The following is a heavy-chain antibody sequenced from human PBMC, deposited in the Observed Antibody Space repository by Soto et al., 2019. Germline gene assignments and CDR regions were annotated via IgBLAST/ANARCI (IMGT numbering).Heavy chain of an antibody. J-gene: IGHJ4*02. CDR2: ISAYNGNR. CDR3: ARGGTPIEY. CDR1: GYTFTNFG. D-gene: IGHD3-16*01. V-gene: IGHV1-18*01. Sequence: ASVKVSCKASGYTFTNFGITWVRQAPGQGLEWMGWISAYNGNRNYAQNFQGRVTMTTDTSTSTAYMGLRSLRSDDTAVYYCARGGTPIEYWGQGTLVTVSS.